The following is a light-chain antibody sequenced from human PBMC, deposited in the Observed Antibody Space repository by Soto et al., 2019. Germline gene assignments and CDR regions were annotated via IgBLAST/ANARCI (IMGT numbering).Light chain of an antibody. Sequence: QFALTQPASVSVSPGQSITISCTGTSSDVGGYNYVSWYHQHTGKAPKLLIYDVSNRPQGVTNRFSVSKSGNTASLTISGLQTEDEAEYYCSSYTSRSTRYVVFGGRTKLTVL. J-gene: IGLJ2*01. V-gene: IGLV2-14*01. CDR1: SSDVGGYNY. CDR3: SSYTSRSTRYVV. CDR2: DVS.